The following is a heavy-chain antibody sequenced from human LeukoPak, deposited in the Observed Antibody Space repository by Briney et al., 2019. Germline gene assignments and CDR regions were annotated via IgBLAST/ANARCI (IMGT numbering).Heavy chain of an antibody. Sequence: ASVKVSCKASGYTFTGYYIHWVRQAPGQGLEWMGRINPNDGGTNYAQKFQGRVTMTRDMSMSTAYMELSRLRSDDTAVYYCAGEDNSSGYRPFDIWGQGTMVTVPS. CDR1: GYTFTGYY. CDR3: AGEDNSSGYRPFDI. J-gene: IGHJ3*02. CDR2: INPNDGGT. V-gene: IGHV1-2*06. D-gene: IGHD3-22*01.